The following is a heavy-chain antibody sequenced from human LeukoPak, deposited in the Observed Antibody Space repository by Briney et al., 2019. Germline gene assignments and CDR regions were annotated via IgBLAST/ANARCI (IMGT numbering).Heavy chain of an antibody. CDR3: ARDDYVGYYDSSGYSDY. CDR1: GFTFSSYW. CDR2: IKQDGSEK. Sequence: GGSLRLSCAASGFTFSSYWMSWVRQAPGKGLEWVANIKQDGSEKYYVDSVKGRFTISRDNAKNSLYLQMNSLRAEDTAVYYCARDDYVGYYDSSGYSDYWGQGTLVTVSS. D-gene: IGHD3-22*01. J-gene: IGHJ4*02. V-gene: IGHV3-7*01.